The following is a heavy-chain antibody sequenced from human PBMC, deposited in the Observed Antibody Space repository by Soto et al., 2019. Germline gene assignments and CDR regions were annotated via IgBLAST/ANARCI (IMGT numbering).Heavy chain of an antibody. V-gene: IGHV3-74*01. CDR1: GYTFGNHW. CDR3: ATAEVDY. CDR2: MNSAGGII. Sequence: EVQLVESGGALVQPGRSLRLSCAVAGYTFGNHWMHWVRQSPGKGLEWVSRMNSAGGIINYADSVKGRFTVSRDNARNTLYLQMNRLRVEDTAVYYCATAEVDYWGPGTLVTVSS. J-gene: IGHJ4*02.